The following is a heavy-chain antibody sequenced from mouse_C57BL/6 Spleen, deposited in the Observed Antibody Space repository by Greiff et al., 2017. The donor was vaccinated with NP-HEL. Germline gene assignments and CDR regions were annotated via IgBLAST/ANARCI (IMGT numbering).Heavy chain of an antibody. D-gene: IGHD5-5*01. Sequence: QVQLQQPGAELVKPGASVKMSCKASGYTFTSYWITWVKLRPGQGLEWIGDIYPGSGSTNYNEKFKSKATLTVDTSSSTAYMQLSSLTSEDSAVYYCARTDYRYAMDYWGQGTSVTVSS. CDR2: IYPGSGST. CDR1: GYTFTSYW. V-gene: IGHV1-55*01. J-gene: IGHJ4*01. CDR3: ARTDYRYAMDY.